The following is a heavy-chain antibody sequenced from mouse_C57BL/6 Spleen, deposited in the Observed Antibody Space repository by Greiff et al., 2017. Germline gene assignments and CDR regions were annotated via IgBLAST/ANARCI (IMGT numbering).Heavy chain of an antibody. Sequence: VQLQQSGAELVKPGASVKISCKASGYAFSSYWMNWVKQRPGKGLEWIGQIYPGDGDTNYNGKFKGKATLTADKSSSTAYMQLSSLTSEDSAVYFCARGGSPTIGSDYWGQGTTLTVSS. J-gene: IGHJ2*01. D-gene: IGHD2-10*01. CDR2: IYPGDGDT. CDR3: ARGGSPTIGSDY. CDR1: GYAFSSYW. V-gene: IGHV1-80*01.